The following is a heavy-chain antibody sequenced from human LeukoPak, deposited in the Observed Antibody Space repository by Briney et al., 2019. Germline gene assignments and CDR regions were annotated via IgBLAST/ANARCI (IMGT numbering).Heavy chain of an antibody. Sequence: ASVKVSCKASGYTFTSYYMHWVRQAPGQGLEWMGIINPSGDSTSYEQRFQGRLTMTRDTSTNTVYMELSSLRSEDTAVYYCARDGQLARNWFDPWGQGTLVTVSS. CDR3: ARDGQLARNWFDP. V-gene: IGHV1-46*01. CDR1: GYTFTSYY. CDR2: INPSGDST. J-gene: IGHJ5*02. D-gene: IGHD5-12*01.